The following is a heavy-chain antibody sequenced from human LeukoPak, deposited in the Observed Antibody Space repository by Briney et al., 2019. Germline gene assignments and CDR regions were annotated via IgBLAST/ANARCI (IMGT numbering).Heavy chain of an antibody. D-gene: IGHD2-2*02. CDR1: GGSFSGYY. CDR2: INHSGST. CDR3: ASIVVVPAAIRDGMDV. V-gene: IGHV4-34*01. Sequence: SETLSLTCAVYGGSFSGYYWSWIRQPPGKGLEWIGEINHSGSTNYNPSLKSRVTISVDTSKNQFSLKLSSVTAADTAVYYCASIVVVPAAIRDGMDVWGQGTTVTVSS. J-gene: IGHJ6*02.